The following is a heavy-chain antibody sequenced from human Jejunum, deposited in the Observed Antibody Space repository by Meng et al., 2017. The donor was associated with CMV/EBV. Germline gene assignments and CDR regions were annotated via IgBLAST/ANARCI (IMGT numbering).Heavy chain of an antibody. D-gene: IGHD3-22*01. CDR2: ISVSGGTT. Sequence: TFSSYAMSWVRQAPGKGLEWVSHISVSGGTTYYADSVEGRFTMSRDNSKKTVDLQMNSLRAEDTALYYCAKGMYYYDSSGYRLFDSWGQGTLVTVSS. CDR1: TFSSYA. V-gene: IGHV3-23*01. J-gene: IGHJ4*02. CDR3: AKGMYYYDSSGYRLFDS.